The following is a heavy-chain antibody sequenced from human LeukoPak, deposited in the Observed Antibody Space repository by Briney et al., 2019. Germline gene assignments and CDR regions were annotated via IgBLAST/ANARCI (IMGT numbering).Heavy chain of an antibody. J-gene: IGHJ4*02. D-gene: IGHD5-18*01. CDR2: ISWNSGSI. Sequence: PGGSLRLSCAASGFTFDDYAMHWVRQAPGKGLEWVSGISWNSGSIGYADSVKGRFTIPRDNAKNSLYLQMNSLRAEDTALYYCAKGLPRGYSYGLTYWGQGTLVTVSS. CDR3: AKGLPRGYSYGLTY. V-gene: IGHV3-9*01. CDR1: GFTFDDYA.